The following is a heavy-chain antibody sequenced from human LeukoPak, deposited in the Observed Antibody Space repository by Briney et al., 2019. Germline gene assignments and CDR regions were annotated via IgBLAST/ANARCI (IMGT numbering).Heavy chain of an antibody. Sequence: GGSLRLSCAASGFTLDDHGMSWVRQAPGKGLEWVSGINWNGDGTGYADSVKGRFTISRDNAKNSLYLQMYSLRAEDTALYYCARLGGPDYYFYYYMDVWGKGTTVTVSS. V-gene: IGHV3-20*04. CDR1: GFTLDDHG. CDR2: INWNGDGT. J-gene: IGHJ6*03. D-gene: IGHD1-26*01. CDR3: ARLGGPDYYFYYYMDV.